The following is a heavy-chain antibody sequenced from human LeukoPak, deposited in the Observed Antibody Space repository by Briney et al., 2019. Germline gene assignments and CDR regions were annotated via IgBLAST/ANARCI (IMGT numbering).Heavy chain of an antibody. V-gene: IGHV3-33*01. CDR2: IWYDGSNK. J-gene: IGHJ3*02. CDR1: GFTFSSYG. Sequence: GGSLRLSCAASGFTFSSYGMHWVRQAPGKGLEWVAVIWYDGSNKYYADSVKGRFTISRDNAKNSLYLQMNSLRAEDTAVYYCARDEGSYYYHSHDAFDIWGQGTMVTVSS. D-gene: IGHD1-26*01. CDR3: ARDEGSYYYHSHDAFDI.